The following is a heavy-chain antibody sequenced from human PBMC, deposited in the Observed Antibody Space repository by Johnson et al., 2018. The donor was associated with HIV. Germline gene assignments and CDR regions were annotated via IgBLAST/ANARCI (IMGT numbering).Heavy chain of an antibody. CDR2: IGYDGSDK. J-gene: IGHJ3*02. CDR1: GFTFSSYA. D-gene: IGHD6-13*01. CDR3: ARDLAYNSRWTGAFDI. Sequence: QVPLVESGGGVVQPGRSLRLSCAASGFTFSSYAMHWVRQAPGKGLEWVAVIGYDGSDKYYADSVKGRVTISRDNPKNTVYLHMNNLRAEDTAVYYCARDLAYNSRWTGAFDIWGQGTMVTVSS. V-gene: IGHV3-30*04.